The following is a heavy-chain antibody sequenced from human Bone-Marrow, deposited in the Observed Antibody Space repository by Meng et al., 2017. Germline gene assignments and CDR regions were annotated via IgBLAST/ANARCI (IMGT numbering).Heavy chain of an antibody. CDR3: GREWSFAPGDI. Sequence: GGSLRLSCAASGFTFDDYAMHWVRQAPGKGLEWVSGISWNSGSIGYADSVKGRFTISRDNAKTSLYLQMNSLRAEDTAVYYCGREWSFAPGDIWGQGTMVTVSS. J-gene: IGHJ3*02. CDR2: ISWNSGSI. V-gene: IGHV3-9*01. D-gene: IGHD1-26*01. CDR1: GFTFDDYA.